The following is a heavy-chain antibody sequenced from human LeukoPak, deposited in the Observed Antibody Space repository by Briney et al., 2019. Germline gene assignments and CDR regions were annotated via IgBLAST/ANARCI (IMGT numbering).Heavy chain of an antibody. CDR2: IYYSGST. CDR1: GGSISSYY. D-gene: IGHD5-18*01. V-gene: IGHV4-59*01. J-gene: IGHJ4*02. Sequence: SETLSLTCTVSGGSISSYYWSWIRQPPGKGLEWIGYIYYSGSTNYNPSLKSRVTISVDTSKNQFSLKLSSVTAADTAAYYCARDGGYSYGYKYWGQGTLVTVSS. CDR3: ARDGGYSYGYKY.